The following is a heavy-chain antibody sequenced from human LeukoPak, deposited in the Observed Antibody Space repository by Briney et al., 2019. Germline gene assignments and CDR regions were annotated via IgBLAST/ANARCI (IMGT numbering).Heavy chain of an antibody. CDR1: GFTFSSYA. D-gene: IGHD5-18*01. CDR3: AKAGSGYRYQNDY. V-gene: IGHV3-23*01. Sequence: GGSLRPSCAASGFTFSSYAMSWVRQAPGKGLEWVSAISGSGGSTYYADSVKGRFTISRDNSKNTLYLQMNSLRAEDTAVYYCAKAGSGYRYQNDYWGQGTLVTVSS. J-gene: IGHJ4*02. CDR2: ISGSGGST.